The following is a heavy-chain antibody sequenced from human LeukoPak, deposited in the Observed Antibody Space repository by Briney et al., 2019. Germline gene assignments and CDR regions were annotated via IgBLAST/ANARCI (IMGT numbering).Heavy chain of an antibody. CDR2: IYHSGST. CDR1: GGSISSGGYY. CDR3: ASWGSGAAAGMHAFDI. D-gene: IGHD6-13*01. J-gene: IGHJ3*02. V-gene: IGHV4-30-2*01. Sequence: SETLSLTCTVSGGSISSGGYYWSWIRQPPGKGLEWIGYIYHSGSTYYNPSLKSRVTISVDTSKNQFSLKLSSVTAADTAVYYCASWGSGAAAGMHAFDIWGRGTMVTVSS.